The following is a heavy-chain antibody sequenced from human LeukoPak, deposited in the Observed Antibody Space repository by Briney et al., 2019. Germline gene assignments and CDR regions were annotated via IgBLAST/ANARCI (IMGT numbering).Heavy chain of an antibody. CDR3: ACLYGGSTFFDY. V-gene: IGHV3-74*01. J-gene: IGHJ4*02. Sequence: GGSLRLSCAASGFTFSRSWMHWLRQVPGKGLVWVSEIYSDATTTAYADSVKGRFIISRDNAKNTLYLQMNSLRPEDTAVYYCACLYGGSTFFDYWGQGTLVTASS. D-gene: IGHD4-23*01. CDR1: GFTFSRSW. CDR2: IYSDATTT.